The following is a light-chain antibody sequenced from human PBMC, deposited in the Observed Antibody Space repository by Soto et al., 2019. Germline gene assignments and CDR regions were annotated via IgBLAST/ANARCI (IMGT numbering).Light chain of an antibody. CDR2: SND. V-gene: IGLV1-44*01. CDR3: AAWDDTLRARV. J-gene: IGLJ2*01. CDR1: NSNIGRND. Sequence: QSVLAQPPSASGTPGQRVTISCSGSNSNIGRNDVTWYQQVPGTAPQCLIYSNDQRPSGVPDRISGSRSGTSASLAISGLQSGDEAEYYCAAWDDTLRARVFGRGTQLTVL.